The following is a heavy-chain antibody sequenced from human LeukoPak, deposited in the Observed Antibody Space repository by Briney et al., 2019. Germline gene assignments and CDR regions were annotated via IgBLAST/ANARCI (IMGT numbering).Heavy chain of an antibody. CDR2: IYYSGST. D-gene: IGHD4-17*01. V-gene: IGHV4-39*07. CDR1: GGSISSSSYY. Sequence: PSETLSLTCTVSGGSISSSSYYWGWIRQPPGKGLEWIGSIYYSGSTYYNPSLKSRVTISVDTSKNQFSLKLSSVTAADTAVYYCARVRGEYSAEHFDYWGQGTLVTVSS. J-gene: IGHJ4*02. CDR3: ARVRGEYSAEHFDY.